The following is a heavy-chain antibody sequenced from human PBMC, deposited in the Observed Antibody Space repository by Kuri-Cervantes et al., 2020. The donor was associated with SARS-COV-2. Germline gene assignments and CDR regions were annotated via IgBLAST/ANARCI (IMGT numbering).Heavy chain of an antibody. CDR1: GFTFDDYG. J-gene: IGHJ6*03. CDR3: ARGRTAYYYYMDV. CDR2: INWNGGST. V-gene: IGHV3-20*04. D-gene: IGHD2-21*02. Sequence: GGSLRPSCAASGFTFDDYGMSWVSQVPGKGLEWVSGINWNGGSTGYADSVKGRFTISRENAKNSLYLQMNSLRAGDTAVYYCARGRTAYYYYMDVWGKGTTVTVSS.